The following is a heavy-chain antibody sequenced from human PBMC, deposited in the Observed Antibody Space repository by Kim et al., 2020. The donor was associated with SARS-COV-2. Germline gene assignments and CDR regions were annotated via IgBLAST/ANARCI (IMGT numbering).Heavy chain of an antibody. CDR1: GFTFSTYA. CDR2: ITYDGSKR. CDR3: ARDSGYYG. V-gene: IGHV3-30*04. Sequence: GGSLRLSCAASGFTFSTYAMHWVRQPPGKGLEWVAVITYDGSKRYYADFVKGLLTISRDNSKNTIYLQMNRLSSEETAIYYCARDSGYYG. J-gene: IGHJ6*01.